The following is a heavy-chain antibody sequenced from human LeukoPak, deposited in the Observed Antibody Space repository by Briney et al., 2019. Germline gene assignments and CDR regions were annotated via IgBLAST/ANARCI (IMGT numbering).Heavy chain of an antibody. J-gene: IGHJ6*03. CDR2: IDSSGNT. CDR1: GFAVSSNY. Sequence: GGSLRLSCAAFGFAVSSNYMSWVRQPPGKGLEWLSLIDSSGNTFYADSVKGRFTISRDYLKNTLFLQMNSLRAEDTALYYCARDPVVASPGPFYYHYMDVWGKGTTVTVSS. CDR3: ARDPVVASPGPFYYHYMDV. D-gene: IGHD6-13*01. V-gene: IGHV3-53*01.